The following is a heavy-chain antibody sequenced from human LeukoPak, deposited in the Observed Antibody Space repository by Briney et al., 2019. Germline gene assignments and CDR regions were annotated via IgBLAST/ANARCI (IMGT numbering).Heavy chain of an antibody. CDR2: INPNSGGT. Sequence: ASVKVSCEASGYTFTGYYMHWVRQAPGQGLEWMGWINPNSGGTIYAQKFQGRVTMTRDTSISTVYMELSRLRSDDTAVYYCARAPPITRGPFDPWGQGTLATVSS. D-gene: IGHD3-10*01. CDR1: GYTFTGYY. V-gene: IGHV1-2*02. CDR3: ARAPPITRGPFDP. J-gene: IGHJ5*02.